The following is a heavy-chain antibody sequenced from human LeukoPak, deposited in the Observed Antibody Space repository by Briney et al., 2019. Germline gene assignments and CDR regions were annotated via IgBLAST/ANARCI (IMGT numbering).Heavy chain of an antibody. D-gene: IGHD6-13*01. CDR3: ARGTAAAGLTD. Sequence: GGSLRLSCAASGFTFSDYSMNWVRQAPGKGLEWISYIGISSGNTKYADSVKGRFTISGDNAKNSLYLQMNSLRVEDTAVYYCARGTAAAGLTDWGQGTLVTVSS. CDR1: GFTFSDYS. V-gene: IGHV3-48*04. CDR2: IGISSGNT. J-gene: IGHJ4*02.